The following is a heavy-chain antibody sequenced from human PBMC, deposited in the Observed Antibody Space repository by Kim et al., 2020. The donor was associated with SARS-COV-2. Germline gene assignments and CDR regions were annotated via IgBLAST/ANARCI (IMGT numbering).Heavy chain of an antibody. CDR1: GFTFSSYG. V-gene: IGHV3-30*18. CDR3: AKEGDDILTGYYGHDYFDY. CDR2: ISYDGSNK. D-gene: IGHD3-9*01. Sequence: GGSLRLSCAASGFTFSSYGMHWVRQAPGKGLEWVAVISYDGSNKYYADSVKGRFTISRDNSKNTLYLQMNSLRAEDTAVYYCAKEGDDILTGYYGHDYFDYWGQGTLVTVSS. J-gene: IGHJ4*02.